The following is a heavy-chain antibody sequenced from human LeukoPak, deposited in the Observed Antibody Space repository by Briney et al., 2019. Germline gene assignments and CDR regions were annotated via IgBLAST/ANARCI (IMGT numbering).Heavy chain of an antibody. Sequence: PGGSLRLSCAASGFTFSSYAMSWVRQAPGKGLEWVSAISGSGGSTYYADSVKGRFTISRDNSKNTLYLQMNSLRAEDTAVYYCAKCRGWDSSGWPIDYWGQGTLVTVSS. V-gene: IGHV3-23*01. CDR2: ISGSGGST. CDR3: AKCRGWDSSGWPIDY. D-gene: IGHD6-19*01. J-gene: IGHJ4*02. CDR1: GFTFSSYA.